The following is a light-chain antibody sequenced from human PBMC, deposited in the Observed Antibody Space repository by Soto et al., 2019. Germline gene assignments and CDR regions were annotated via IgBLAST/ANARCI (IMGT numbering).Light chain of an antibody. CDR1: QTISSW. Sequence: DIHMTQTPSTLPASLGDRVTIACRASQTISSWLAWYQQKLGKAPKLLIYKASTLKSGVPSRFSGSGSATEFTLTISSLQPDDFATYYCQHYNSYSEAFGQGTKV. CDR2: KAS. CDR3: QHYNSYSEA. J-gene: IGKJ1*01. V-gene: IGKV1-5*03.